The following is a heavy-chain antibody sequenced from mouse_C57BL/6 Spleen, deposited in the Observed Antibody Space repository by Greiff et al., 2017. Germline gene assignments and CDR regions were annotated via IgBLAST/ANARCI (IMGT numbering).Heavy chain of an antibody. V-gene: IGHV3-6*01. D-gene: IGHD2-1*01. Sequence: EVQLQESGPGLVKPSQSLSLTCSVTGYSITSGYNWNWIRQFPGNKLEWMGYISYDGSNNYNPSLKNRISITRDTSKNQFFLKLNSVTTEDTATYYCAIYYGNYFDYWGQGTTLTVSS. CDR3: AIYYGNYFDY. J-gene: IGHJ2*01. CDR2: ISYDGSN. CDR1: GYSITSGYN.